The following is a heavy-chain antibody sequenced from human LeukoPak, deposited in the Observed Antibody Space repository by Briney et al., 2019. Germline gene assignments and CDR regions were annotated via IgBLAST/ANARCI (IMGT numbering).Heavy chain of an antibody. J-gene: IGHJ4*02. V-gene: IGHV1-2*06. Sequence: GASVKVSCKASGYTFTGYYVHWVRQAPGQGLEWMGRINPNSGGTNYAQKFQGRVTMTRDTSISTAYMELSRLRSDDTAVYYCARYSAWESFDYWGQGTLVTVSS. CDR3: ARYSAWESFDY. D-gene: IGHD1-26*01. CDR2: INPNSGGT. CDR1: GYTFTGYY.